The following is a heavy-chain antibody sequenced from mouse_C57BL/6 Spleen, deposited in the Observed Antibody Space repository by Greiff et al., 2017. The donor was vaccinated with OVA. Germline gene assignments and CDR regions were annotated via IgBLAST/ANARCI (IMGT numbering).Heavy chain of an antibody. CDR2: IYPRSGNT. J-gene: IGHJ3*01. V-gene: IGHV1-81*01. CDR1: GYTFTSYG. CDR3: ARSNYDYDDWFAY. D-gene: IGHD2-4*01. Sequence: VKLQQSGAELARPGASVKLSCKASGYTFTSYGISWVKQRTGQGLEWIGEIYPRSGNTYYNEKFKGKATLTADKSSSTAYMELRSLTSEDSAVYFGARSNYDYDDWFAYWGQGTLVTVSA.